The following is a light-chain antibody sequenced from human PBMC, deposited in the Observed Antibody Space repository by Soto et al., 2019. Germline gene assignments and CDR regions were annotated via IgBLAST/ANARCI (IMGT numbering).Light chain of an antibody. J-gene: IGKJ1*01. V-gene: IGKV3-20*01. CDR2: STS. CDR3: HQFGDSPQT. CDR1: QSLRVSY. Sequence: EIVLTQSPGTLSLSPGDRATLSCRASQSLRVSYIAWYQQKPGQAPRLLIYSTSTRAAGIPDRFTGRGSGTHFTLAISTLEPEDFAVYYCHQFGDSPQTFSQGTTVEV.